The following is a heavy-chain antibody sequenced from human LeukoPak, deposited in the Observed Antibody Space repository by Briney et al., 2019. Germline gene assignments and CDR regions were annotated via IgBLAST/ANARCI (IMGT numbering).Heavy chain of an antibody. CDR3: AIQGIPVPR. CDR1: GFTFSSYA. D-gene: IGHD2-21*01. Sequence: PAGSLTLSCAASGFTFSSYAMSWVRQAPGKGLEWVSVISGSGGSTYYADTVKGRFTISRDNSKNTVYLQMNRLRAEDTALYYCAIQGIPVPRWGHGVLVSVSS. CDR2: ISGSGGST. J-gene: IGHJ4*03. V-gene: IGHV3-23*01.